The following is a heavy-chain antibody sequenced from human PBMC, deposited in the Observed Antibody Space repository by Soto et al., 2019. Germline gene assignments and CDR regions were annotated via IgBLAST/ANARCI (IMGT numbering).Heavy chain of an antibody. V-gene: IGHV3-30-3*01. CDR3: ARRGELGYCSSTSCYSWFDP. Sequence: GGSLRLSCAASGFTFSSYAMHWVRQAPGKGLEWVAVISYDGSNKYYADSVKGRFTISRDNSKNTLYLQMNSLRAEDTAVYYCARRGELGYCSSTSCYSWFDPWGQGTLVTVSS. D-gene: IGHD2-2*01. CDR1: GFTFSSYA. J-gene: IGHJ5*02. CDR2: ISYDGSNK.